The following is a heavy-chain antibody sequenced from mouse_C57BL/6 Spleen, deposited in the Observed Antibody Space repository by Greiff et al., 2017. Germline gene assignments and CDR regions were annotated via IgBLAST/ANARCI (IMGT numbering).Heavy chain of an antibody. J-gene: IGHJ4*01. V-gene: IGHV1-53*01. CDR2: INPSNVGT. Sequence: QVPLQQPGTELVKPGASVKLSCKASGYTFTSYWMHWVTQRPGQGLEWIGKINPSNVGTNFNAKFKSKATLTVDKSSSTAYMQLSSLTSEGSAVYYCARADAMDYWGQGTSVTVAA. CDR3: ARADAMDY. CDR1: GYTFTSYW.